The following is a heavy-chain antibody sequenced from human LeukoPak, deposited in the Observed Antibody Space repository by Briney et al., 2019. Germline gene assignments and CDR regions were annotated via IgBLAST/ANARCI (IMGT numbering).Heavy chain of an antibody. Sequence: GASVTVTCKASGYTFTSYDFNWMRQAPGQGLEWMGWMNPNSGNTGYAQKFQGRDTMTRNTTISIAHMEGSVPSSEDTAVYSCASAVECSSTSCYYDWFGPGGQGTLVTVSA. J-gene: IGHJ5*02. D-gene: IGHD2-2*01. CDR2: MNPNSGNT. CDR1: GYTFTSYD. CDR3: ASAVECSSTSCYYDWFGP. V-gene: IGHV1-8*01.